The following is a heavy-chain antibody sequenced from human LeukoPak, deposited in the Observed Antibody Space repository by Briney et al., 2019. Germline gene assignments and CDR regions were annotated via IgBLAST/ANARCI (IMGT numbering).Heavy chain of an antibody. CDR1: GGSISGYY. V-gene: IGHV4-59*01. D-gene: IGHD3-10*01. Sequence: SETLSLTCTVSGGSISGYYCSWVRQPPGKGLEWIGYMYYSGNTNSNPSLKSRVTISVDTSKNQCSLKLSSVTAADTAVYYCARVNDYGSVLWGQGTGVTVSS. CDR2: MYYSGNT. J-gene: IGHJ3*01. CDR3: ARVNDYGSVL.